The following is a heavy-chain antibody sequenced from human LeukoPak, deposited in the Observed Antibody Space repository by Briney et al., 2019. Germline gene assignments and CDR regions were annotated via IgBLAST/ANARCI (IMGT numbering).Heavy chain of an antibody. CDR3: ARGHCDGDCPGYNWFDP. J-gene: IGHJ5*02. D-gene: IGHD2-21*02. Sequence: SETLSLTCNVSGDSISSSTYYWAWIRQPPGKGLEWIGSIYYTGTTYYNPSLKSRVAISVDTSKNQFSLNLISLTAADTAVYFCARGHCDGDCPGYNWFDPWGQGTVVTVSS. CDR1: GDSISSSTYY. V-gene: IGHV4-39*01. CDR2: IYYTGTT.